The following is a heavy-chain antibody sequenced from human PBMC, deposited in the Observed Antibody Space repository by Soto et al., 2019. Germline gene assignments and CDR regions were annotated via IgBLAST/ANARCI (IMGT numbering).Heavy chain of an antibody. J-gene: IGHJ4*02. CDR2: IVPIYRTA. CDR3: ARESGAKLSSC. CDR1: GGTLGSYR. D-gene: IGHD6-13*01. V-gene: IGHV1-69*13. Sequence: PVKVTWKAPGGTLGSYRSSSVQQAPGQGLEWVGGIVPIYRTADYAQKFQGRVSITADESARTTYLELSSLKSQDTAVYYCARESGAKLSSCWGQGTLVTVFS.